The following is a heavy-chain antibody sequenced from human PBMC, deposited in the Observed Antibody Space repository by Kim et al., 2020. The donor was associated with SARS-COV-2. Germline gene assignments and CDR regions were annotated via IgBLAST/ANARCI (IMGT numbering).Heavy chain of an antibody. J-gene: IGHJ6*02. CDR2: INHSGST. CDR1: GGSFSGYY. CDR3: ARAPAHSSSHYYYYYGMDV. V-gene: IGHV4-34*01. Sequence: SETLSLTCAVYGGSFSGYYWSWIRQPPGKGLEWIGEINHSGSTNYNPSLKSRVTISVDTSKNQFSLKLSSVTAADTAVYYCARAPAHSSSHYYYYYGMDVWGQGTTVTVSS. D-gene: IGHD6-13*01.